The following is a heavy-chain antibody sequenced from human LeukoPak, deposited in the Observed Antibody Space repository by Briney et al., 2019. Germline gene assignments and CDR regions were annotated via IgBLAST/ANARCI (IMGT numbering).Heavy chain of an antibody. CDR3: ARDKGIAAAGSDY. J-gene: IGHJ4*02. CDR2: MRQDGNEK. CDR1: GFTFSSYW. V-gene: IGHV3-7*01. Sequence: GGSLRLSCVASGFTFSSYWMTWVRQAPGKGLEWVANMRQDGNEKYYVDSVRGRFTISRDNAKNSLYLQMNSLRAEDTAVYYCARDKGIAAAGSDYWGQGTLVTVSS. D-gene: IGHD6-13*01.